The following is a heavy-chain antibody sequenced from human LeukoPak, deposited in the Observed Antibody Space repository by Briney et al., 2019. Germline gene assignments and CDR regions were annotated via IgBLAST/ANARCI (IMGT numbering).Heavy chain of an antibody. V-gene: IGHV1-69*04. Sequence: SVKVSRKASGGTFSSYAISRVRQAPAQGLAWMGRIIHILGIANYAQKFQGRVTITADKSTSTDYMELRSLRSEDTAVYYCARRPAYYYDSSGLNDAFDIWGQGTMVTVSS. J-gene: IGHJ3*02. D-gene: IGHD3-22*01. CDR3: ARRPAYYYDSSGLNDAFDI. CDR1: GGTFSSYA. CDR2: IIHILGIA.